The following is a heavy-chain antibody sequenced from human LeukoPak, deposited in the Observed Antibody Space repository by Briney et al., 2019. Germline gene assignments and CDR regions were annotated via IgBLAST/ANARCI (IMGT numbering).Heavy chain of an antibody. CDR1: GGSISSSSYY. V-gene: IGHV4-39*01. CDR3: ARHVTGSSGWYSYYYGMDV. Sequence: SETLSLTCTVSGGSISSSSYYWGWIRQPPGRGLEWIGSIYYSGSTYYNPSLKSRVTISVATSKTQSSLKLSSVTAADTAVYYCARHVTGSSGWYSYYYGMDVWGQGTTVTVSS. J-gene: IGHJ6*02. CDR2: IYYSGST. D-gene: IGHD6-19*01.